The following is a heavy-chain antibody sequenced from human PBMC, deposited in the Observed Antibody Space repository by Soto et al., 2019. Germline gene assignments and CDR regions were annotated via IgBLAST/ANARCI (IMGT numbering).Heavy chain of an antibody. D-gene: IGHD6-19*01. CDR3: AKTIQYGSGWLHGYFQS. CDR1: GFTFSDYA. V-gene: IGHV3-74*01. Sequence: GGSLRLSCAASGFTFSDYAMTWVRQAPGKGLEWVSGINGDGSTTTDADSVKGRFTISRDNAKNTLYLQMNSLRVEDTAVYYCAKTIQYGSGWLHGYFQSWGQGTQVTVAS. J-gene: IGHJ1*01. CDR2: INGDGSTT.